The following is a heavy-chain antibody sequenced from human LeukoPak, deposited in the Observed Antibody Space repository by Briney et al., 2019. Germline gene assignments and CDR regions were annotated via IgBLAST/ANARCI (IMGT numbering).Heavy chain of an antibody. Sequence: GASVKVSCKASGYTITGFYIHWLRQAPGQGLEWMGWINPNSGDANYAPKFQGRVTMTRDTSISTAYMELSSLRSDDTAVYYCARGHCGSATCQRNWFDPWGQGSLVTVSS. CDR3: ARGHCGSATCQRNWFDP. CDR2: INPNSGDA. CDR1: GYTITGFY. V-gene: IGHV1-2*02. J-gene: IGHJ5*02. D-gene: IGHD2-2*01.